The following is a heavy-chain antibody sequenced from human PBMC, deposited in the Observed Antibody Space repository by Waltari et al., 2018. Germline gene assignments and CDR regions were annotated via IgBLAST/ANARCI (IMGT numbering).Heavy chain of an antibody. Sequence: QVQLQESAPGLVKPSETLSLTCPVSGCSISSYYWSWIRQSPGKGLEWIGYIYYSGSTNYNPSLKSRVTISVDTSKNQFSLKLSSVTAADTAVYYCAKNYGGYNDAFDIWGQGTMVTVSS. CDR3: AKNYGGYNDAFDI. CDR2: IYYSGST. V-gene: IGHV4-59*01. J-gene: IGHJ3*02. D-gene: IGHD5-18*01. CDR1: GCSISSYY.